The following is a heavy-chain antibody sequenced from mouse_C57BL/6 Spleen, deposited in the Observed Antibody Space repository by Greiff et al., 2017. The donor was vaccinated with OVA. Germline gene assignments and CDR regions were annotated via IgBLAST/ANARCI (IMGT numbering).Heavy chain of an antibody. V-gene: IGHV1-81*01. CDR2: IYPRSGNT. J-gene: IGHJ4*01. CDR3: ARGGGFATVVATDYAMDY. CDR1: GYTFTSYG. Sequence: VQLQQSGAELARPGASVKLSCKASGYTFTSYGIRWVKQRTGQGLEWIGEIYPRSGNTYYNEKFKGKATLTADKSSSTAYMQLRSLTSEDSAIYVCARGGGFATVVATDYAMDYWGQGTSVTVSS. D-gene: IGHD1-1*01.